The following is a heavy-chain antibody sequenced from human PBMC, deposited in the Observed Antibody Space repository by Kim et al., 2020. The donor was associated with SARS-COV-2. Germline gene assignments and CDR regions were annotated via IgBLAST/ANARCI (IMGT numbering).Heavy chain of an antibody. D-gene: IGHD3-10*01. CDR2: IFGSGAT. CDR1: GFSVSTND. J-gene: IGHJ6*02. V-gene: IGHV3-53*01. Sequence: GGSLRLSCAASGFSVSTNDMSWVRQAPGKGLEWVATIFGSGATYFADSAKGRFTISRDNSTNTLHLQMNSLRAADTAAYYCARKLLWFGDNGMDVWGQGT. CDR3: ARKLLWFGDNGMDV.